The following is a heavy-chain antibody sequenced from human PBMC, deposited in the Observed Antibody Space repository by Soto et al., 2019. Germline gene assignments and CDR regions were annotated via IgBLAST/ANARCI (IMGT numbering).Heavy chain of an antibody. Sequence: EVQLLESGGGLVQPGGSLRLSCAASGFTFSSYVMNWVRQAPGKGLEWVSGIRTSGGNTYYADSVEGRFTISRDNSKNTLYLQMNSLSAEDTAVYYCARGPRAPPPHDYGMDVWGQGTTVTVSS. CDR3: ARGPRAPPPHDYGMDV. V-gene: IGHV3-23*01. CDR2: IRTSGGNT. J-gene: IGHJ6*02. CDR1: GFTFSSYV.